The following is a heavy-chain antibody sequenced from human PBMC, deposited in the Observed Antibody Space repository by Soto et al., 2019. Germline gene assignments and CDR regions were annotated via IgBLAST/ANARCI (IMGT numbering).Heavy chain of an antibody. CDR2: ISGSGGST. D-gene: IGHD3-9*01. Sequence: RKGLEWVSAISGSGGSTYYADSVKGRFTISRDNSKNTLYLQMNSLRAEDTAVYYCAKEAGPDYDILTGYSQYPFDYWGQGTLVTVSS. V-gene: IGHV3-23*01. CDR3: AKEAGPDYDILTGYSQYPFDY. J-gene: IGHJ4*02.